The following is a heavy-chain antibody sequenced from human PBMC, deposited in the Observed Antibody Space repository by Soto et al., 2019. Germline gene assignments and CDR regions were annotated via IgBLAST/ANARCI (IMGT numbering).Heavy chain of an antibody. CDR2: ISSNGGST. CDR1: GFTFSSYA. J-gene: IGHJ6*03. V-gene: IGHV3-64*02. D-gene: IGHD2-2*01. CDR3: AKDMRSTSPIYYYYYYMDV. Sequence: GSLRLSCAASGFTFSSYAMHWVRQAPGKGLEYVSAISSNGGSTYYADSVKGRFTISRDNSKNTLYLQMGSLRAEDMAVYYCAKDMRSTSPIYYYYYYMDVWGKGTTVTVSS.